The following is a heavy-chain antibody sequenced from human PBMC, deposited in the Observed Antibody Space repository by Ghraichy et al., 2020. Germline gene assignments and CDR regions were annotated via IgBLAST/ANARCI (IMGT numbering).Heavy chain of an antibody. Sequence: SVKVSCKASGGTFSSYAITWVRQAPGQGLQWVGRITPFLDTTNYAQMFQGRVTITADKTTSTAYMELSSLRSEDTAKYFCARDHDSSGYYFDYWGQGTLVTVSS. CDR3: ARDHDSSGYYFDY. CDR1: GGTFSSYA. V-gene: IGHV1-69*04. D-gene: IGHD3-22*01. CDR2: ITPFLDTT. J-gene: IGHJ4*02.